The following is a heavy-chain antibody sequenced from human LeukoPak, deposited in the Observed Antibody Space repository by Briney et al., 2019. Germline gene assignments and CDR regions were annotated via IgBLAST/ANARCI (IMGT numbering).Heavy chain of an antibody. Sequence: SDTQSLTCTVSGASVSSGAFYWTWIRQLPGKGLEWIGCMYQFGSNLYNPSLKTRVTISLDTSKNQFSLNLTSVTAADTAVYWCARGKAAPSTKFNRFAPWGQGTLVTVSS. CDR3: ARGKAAPSTKFNRFAP. CDR2: MYQFGSN. D-gene: IGHD2-15*01. V-gene: IGHV4-30-4*02. J-gene: IGHJ5*02. CDR1: GASVSSGAFY.